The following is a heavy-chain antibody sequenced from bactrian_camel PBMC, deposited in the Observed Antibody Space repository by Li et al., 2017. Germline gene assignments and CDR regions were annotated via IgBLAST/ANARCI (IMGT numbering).Heavy chain of an antibody. CDR2: IYTPGGYT. CDR3: AAFRDYLFVGGGLCSEKAFGY. J-gene: IGHJ6*01. Sequence: DVQLVESGGGSVQAGGSLTLSCVASGSIWYTRYCLGWFRQVPGKEREGLATIYTPGGYTQYADSVKGRFTISQDNAKNTVYLQMNSLKPADTAVYYCAAFRDYLFVGGGLCSEKAFGYWGQGTQVTVS. CDR1: GSIWYTRYC. V-gene: IGHV3S40*01. D-gene: IGHD3*01.